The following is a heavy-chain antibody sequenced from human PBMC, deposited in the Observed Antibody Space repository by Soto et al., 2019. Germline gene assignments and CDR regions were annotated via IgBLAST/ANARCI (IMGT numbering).Heavy chain of an antibody. CDR1: GFTFSSYA. V-gene: IGHV3-30-3*01. CDR2: ISYDGSNK. CDR3: ARDTRLSGTPFDY. Sequence: PGGSLRLSCAASGFTFSSYAMHWVRQAPGKGLEWVAVISYDGSNKYYADSVKGRFTISRDNSKNTLYLQMNSLRAEDTAVYYCARDTRLSGTPFDYWGQGTLVTVSS. J-gene: IGHJ4*02. D-gene: IGHD6-13*01.